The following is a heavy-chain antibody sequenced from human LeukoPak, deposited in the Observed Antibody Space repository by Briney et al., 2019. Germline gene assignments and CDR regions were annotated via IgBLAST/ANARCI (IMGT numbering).Heavy chain of an antibody. D-gene: IGHD2-8*02. Sequence: SETLSLTCTVSGGSISSSSYYWGWIRQPPGKGLEWIGEINHSGSTNYNPSLKSRVTISVDTSNNQFSLNLRSVTAADTATYYCARKSPTSGFYGWYFDYWGQGALVTVSS. CDR3: ARKSPTSGFYGWYFDY. CDR1: GGSISSSSYY. CDR2: INHSGST. V-gene: IGHV4-39*07. J-gene: IGHJ4*02.